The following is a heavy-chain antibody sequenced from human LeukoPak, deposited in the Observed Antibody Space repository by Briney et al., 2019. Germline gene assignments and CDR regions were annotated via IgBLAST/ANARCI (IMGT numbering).Heavy chain of an antibody. Sequence: ASVKVSCKASGGTFSSYAISWVRQAPGQGLEWMGGIIPIFGTANYAQKFQGRITITTDESTSTAYMELSSLRSEDTAVYYCARVFRSDFWGGSANWFDPWGQGTLVTVSS. CDR3: ARVFRSDFWGGSANWFDP. V-gene: IGHV1-69*05. CDR2: IIPIFGTA. J-gene: IGHJ5*02. CDR1: GGTFSSYA. D-gene: IGHD3-3*01.